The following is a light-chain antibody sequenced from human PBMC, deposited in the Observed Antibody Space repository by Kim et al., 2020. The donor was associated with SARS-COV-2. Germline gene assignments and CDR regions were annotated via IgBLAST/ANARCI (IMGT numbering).Light chain of an antibody. J-gene: IGKJ2*03. CDR2: GAS. V-gene: IGKV3-15*01. CDR3: QQYNNWPLYS. CDR1: QSVSSY. Sequence: SPGERAPPSCRASQSVSSYLAWYQQEPGQAPMPLIYGASTRATGIPARFSGSGSGTEFTLTISSLQSEDFAVYYCQQYNNWPLYSFGQGTKLEI.